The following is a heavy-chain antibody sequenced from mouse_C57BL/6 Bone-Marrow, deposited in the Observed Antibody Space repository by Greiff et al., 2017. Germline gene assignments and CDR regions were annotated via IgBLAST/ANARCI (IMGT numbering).Heavy chain of an antibody. CDR2: ISSGGSYT. CDR3: GLLRDAMDY. J-gene: IGHJ4*01. Sequence: EVMLVESGGDLVKPGGSLKLSCAASGFTFSSYGLSWVRQTPDKRLEWVATISSGGSYTYYPDSVKGRFTISRDNAKNTLYLQMCSLNSEDTAMYYVGLLRDAMDYWGQGTSVTVSS. V-gene: IGHV5-6*01. CDR1: GFTFSSYG. D-gene: IGHD1-1*01.